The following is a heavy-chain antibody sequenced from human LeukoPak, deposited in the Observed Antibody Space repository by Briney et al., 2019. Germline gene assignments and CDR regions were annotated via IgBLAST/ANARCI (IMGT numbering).Heavy chain of an antibody. V-gene: IGHV3-66*01. CDR1: GFIVSSNY. D-gene: IGHD3-22*01. CDR3: ARGSDTSGYYYFDY. Sequence: PGGSLRLSCAASGFIVSSNYMSCVRQAPEKGLEWVSIIYSGGSTYYADSVKGRFTISRDNSKNTLYLQMNSLRAEDTAVYYCARGSDTSGYYYFDYWGQGTLVTVSS. CDR2: IYSGGST. J-gene: IGHJ4*02.